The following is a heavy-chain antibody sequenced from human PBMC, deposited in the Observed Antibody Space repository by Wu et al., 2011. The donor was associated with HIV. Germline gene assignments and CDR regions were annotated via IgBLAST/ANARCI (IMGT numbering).Heavy chain of an antibody. J-gene: IGHJ6*03. CDR3: ARSGVSAEYYFYYMND. Sequence: QVQLVQSGAEVKKPGVSVKVSCKVSGNSLSELSMHWVRQTPGKGLEWMGGFDPEHGETIYAQKFQGRVTMTEDKSTDTAYMELSSLRSDDTAVYYCARSGVSAEYYFYYMNDWGKGT. V-gene: IGHV1-24*01. D-gene: IGHD2-2*01. CDR1: GNSLSELS. CDR2: FDPEHGET.